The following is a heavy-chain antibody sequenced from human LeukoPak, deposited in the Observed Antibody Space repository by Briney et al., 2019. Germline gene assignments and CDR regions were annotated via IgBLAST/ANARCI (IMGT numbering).Heavy chain of an antibody. CDR1: GYSLISTFY. Sequence: PSETLSLTCTVSGYSLISTFYWGWIRQSPGKGLEWIGNIYHSGSTYSSPSLRSRLTISVDTSKNQFSLKLQSVTAADTALYYCARVSDDEYGGNSGAMYFESWGQGTLVTVSS. CDR2: IYHSGST. CDR3: ARVSDDEYGGNSGAMYFES. J-gene: IGHJ4*02. D-gene: IGHD4-23*01. V-gene: IGHV4-38-2*02.